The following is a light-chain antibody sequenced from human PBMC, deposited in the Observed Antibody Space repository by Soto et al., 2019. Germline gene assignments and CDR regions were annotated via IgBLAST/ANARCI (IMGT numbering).Light chain of an antibody. CDR1: SSNIGAGYD. V-gene: IGLV1-40*01. CDR2: GHS. Sequence: QSVLTQPPSVSGAPGQRVTISCTGSSSNIGAGYDVHWYQQLPGTAPKLLIYGHSNRPSGVPDRFSGSKSGTSASLAITGLQAEDEADYYCQSYDSSLSGYVVFGGGPKVTVL. CDR3: QSYDSSLSGYVV. J-gene: IGLJ2*01.